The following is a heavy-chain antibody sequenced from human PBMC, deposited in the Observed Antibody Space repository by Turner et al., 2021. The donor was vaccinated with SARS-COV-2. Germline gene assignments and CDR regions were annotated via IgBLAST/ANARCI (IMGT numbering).Heavy chain of an antibody. CDR1: GLTFSNYG. Sequence: EVQLLESGGGLVQPGGSMTLSCEASGLTFSNYGMSWVRQAPGKGLEWVSTILSTFHTYYADSVNGRFTISRDNSNNMLFLQMNSLRAEDTAKYYCAKDHYGSNDYWGQGTLVTVSS. CDR3: AKDHYGSNDY. D-gene: IGHD3-10*01. J-gene: IGHJ4*02. V-gene: IGHV3-23*01. CDR2: ILSTFHT.